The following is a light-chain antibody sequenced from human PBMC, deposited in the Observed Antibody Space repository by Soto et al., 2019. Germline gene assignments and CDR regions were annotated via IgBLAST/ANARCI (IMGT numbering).Light chain of an antibody. CDR3: QSYDSSNPYVV. V-gene: IGLV6-57*04. J-gene: IGLJ2*01. Sequence: NFMLTQPHSVSESPGKTVTISCTRSSGSIASNYVQWYQQRPGSAPTTVIYEDNQRPSGVPDRFSGSIDSSSNSASLTISGLKTEDEADSYCQSYDSSNPYVVFGGGTKLTVL. CDR2: EDN. CDR1: SGSIASNY.